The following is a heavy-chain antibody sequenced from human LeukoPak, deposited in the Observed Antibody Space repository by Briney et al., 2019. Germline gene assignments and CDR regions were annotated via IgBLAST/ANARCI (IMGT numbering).Heavy chain of an antibody. Sequence: PSETLSLTCTVSGGSISSGSYYWSWIRQPAGKGLEWIGRIYTSGSTNYNPSLKSRVTISVDTSKNQFSLKLSSVTAADTAVYYCAREGPDYDFWSGYNYWGQGTLVTVSS. CDR3: AREGPDYDFWSGYNY. CDR1: GGSISSGSYY. CDR2: IYTSGST. V-gene: IGHV4-61*02. D-gene: IGHD3-3*01. J-gene: IGHJ4*02.